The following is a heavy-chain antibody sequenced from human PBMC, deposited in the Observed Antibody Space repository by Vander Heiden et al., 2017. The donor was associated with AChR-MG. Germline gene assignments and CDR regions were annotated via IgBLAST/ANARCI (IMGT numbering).Heavy chain of an antibody. V-gene: IGHV1-69*01. CDR2: IIPIFGTA. CDR1: GGTFSSYA. D-gene: IGHD2-2*01. Sequence: QVQLVQSGAEVKKPGSSVKVSCKASGGTFSSYAISWVRQAPGQGLEWMGGIIPIFGTANYAQKFQGRVTITADESTSTAYMELSSLRSEDTAVYYCARGWVVDSRYYYYGMDVWGQGTTVTVSS. CDR3: ARGWVVDSRYYYYGMDV. J-gene: IGHJ6*02.